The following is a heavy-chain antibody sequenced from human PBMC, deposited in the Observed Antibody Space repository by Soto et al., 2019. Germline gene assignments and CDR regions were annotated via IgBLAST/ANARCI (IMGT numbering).Heavy chain of an antibody. CDR1: GGSISSGGYY. V-gene: IGHV4-31*03. CDR3: ARDIYYGSGSYLVDYYYGMDV. Sequence: SETLSLTCTVSGGSISSGGYYWSWIRQHPGKGLEWIGYIYYSGSTYYNPSLKSRVTISVDASKNQFSLKLSSVTAADTAVYYCARDIYYGSGSYLVDYYYGMDVWGQGTTVTVS. D-gene: IGHD3-10*01. J-gene: IGHJ6*02. CDR2: IYYSGST.